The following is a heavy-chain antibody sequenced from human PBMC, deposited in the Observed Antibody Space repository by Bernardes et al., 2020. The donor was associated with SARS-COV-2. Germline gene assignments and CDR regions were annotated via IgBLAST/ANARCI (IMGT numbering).Heavy chain of an antibody. CDR2: VAKTGGAT. D-gene: IGHD3-16*01. V-gene: IGHV3-23*05. J-gene: IGHJ4*02. CDR1: GFTFSNFL. Sequence: GGSLRLSCAASGFTFSNFLFSWVRQAPGKGLEWVSSVAKTGGATYYIDSVRGRFTISRDNSKDTLYLQMNSLRDEDTAVYYCARGGGYYYDYWGQGTVITVSS. CDR3: ARGGGYYYDY.